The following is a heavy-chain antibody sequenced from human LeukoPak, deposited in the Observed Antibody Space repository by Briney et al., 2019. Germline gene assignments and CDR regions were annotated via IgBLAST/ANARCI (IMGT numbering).Heavy chain of an antibody. CDR2: IYYSGST. J-gene: IGHJ4*02. D-gene: IGHD1-26*01. Sequence: PSETLSLTCTVSGDSINNYYWSWIRQPPGKGLEWIGYIYYSGSTNYNPSLKSRVTISVDTSKNQFSLKLSSVTAADTAVYYCARGARSYGIDYWGQGTLVTVSS. CDR3: ARGARSYGIDY. CDR1: GDSINNYY. V-gene: IGHV4-59*01.